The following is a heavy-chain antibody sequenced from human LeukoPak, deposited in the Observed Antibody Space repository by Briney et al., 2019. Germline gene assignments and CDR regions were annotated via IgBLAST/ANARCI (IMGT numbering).Heavy chain of an antibody. V-gene: IGHV3-23*01. CDR2: ISGSGGST. CDR3: AKCISSGYYREGLNY. CDR1: GFTFSSYG. D-gene: IGHD3-22*01. J-gene: IGHJ4*02. Sequence: SGGTLRLSCAASGFTFSSYGISWVRQAPGKGLEWVSAISGSGGSTYYADSVKGRFTISRDNSKNTLYLQMNSLRAEDTAVYYCAKCISSGYYREGLNYWGQGTLVTVSS.